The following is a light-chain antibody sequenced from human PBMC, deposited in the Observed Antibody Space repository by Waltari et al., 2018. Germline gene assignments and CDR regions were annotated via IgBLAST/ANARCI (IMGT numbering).Light chain of an antibody. Sequence: QSVLTQPPSASGTPGQGVTISCSGSSSNIGGNSVSWYQQLPGPAPKLLIYTNNQRPSGVPDLFSGSKSGTSASLAISGLQSEDEAHYYCAAWDDTLNGRVFGGGTKVTVL. CDR2: TNN. CDR1: SSNIGGNS. V-gene: IGLV1-44*01. J-gene: IGLJ3*02. CDR3: AAWDDTLNGRV.